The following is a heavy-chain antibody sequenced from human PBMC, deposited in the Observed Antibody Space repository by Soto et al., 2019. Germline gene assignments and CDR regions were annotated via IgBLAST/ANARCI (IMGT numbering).Heavy chain of an antibody. CDR1: GFTFRNYA. CDR2: ISGNGGDI. D-gene: IGHD3-10*01. Sequence: GGSLRLSCAASGFTFRNYAMSWVRQAPGKGLEWVSRISGNGGDINYADSVKGRFTISRDNSKNSLYLQMNSLRAEDTAVYYCARDRALGAFDIWGQGTMVTVSS. CDR3: ARDRALGAFDI. V-gene: IGHV3-23*01. J-gene: IGHJ3*02.